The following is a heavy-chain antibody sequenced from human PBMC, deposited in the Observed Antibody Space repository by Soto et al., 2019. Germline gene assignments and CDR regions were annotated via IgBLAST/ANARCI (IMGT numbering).Heavy chain of an antibody. CDR1: GYTFTGFS. Sequence: ASVKVSCKASGYTFTGFSLHWVRQAPGQRLEWMGWINAGSGNTKYSQKFQGRVTITRDTSASTAYMELSSLTSEDTAVYYCARDPPVYYDRWDEWGQGTLVTVSS. V-gene: IGHV1-3*01. CDR3: ARDPPVYYDRWDE. J-gene: IGHJ4*02. D-gene: IGHD3-9*01. CDR2: INAGSGNT.